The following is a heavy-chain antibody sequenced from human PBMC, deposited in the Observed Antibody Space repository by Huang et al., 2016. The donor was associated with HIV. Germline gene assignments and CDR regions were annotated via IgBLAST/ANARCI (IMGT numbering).Heavy chain of an antibody. CDR3: ARHIHGDDLPNNGFDI. V-gene: IGHV5-51*01. J-gene: IGHJ3*02. CDR1: GYNFSSHW. Sequence: ELQLVQSGAEVKKPGESLKISCKTSGYNFSSHWIGWVRQMPGKGLEWMVIIYPGDSETIYRPSCRGQVTISADKSITPAYLHWSSLKASDTAGYYCARHIHGDDLPNNGFDIWGQGTMVTVSS. CDR2: IYPGDSET.